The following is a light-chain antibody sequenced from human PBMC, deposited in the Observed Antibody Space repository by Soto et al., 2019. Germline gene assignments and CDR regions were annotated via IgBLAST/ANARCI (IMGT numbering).Light chain of an antibody. CDR2: EVS. Sequence: QSVLTQPPSVSGSPGQSVTISCTGTSSDVGSYNGVSWYQQPPGTAPKFMIYEVSNRPSGVPDRFSGSKSGNTASLTISGLQAEDEADYYCSSYTTSSTYVFGNGTKVTVL. CDR1: SSDVGSYNG. J-gene: IGLJ1*01. V-gene: IGLV2-18*02. CDR3: SSYTTSSTYV.